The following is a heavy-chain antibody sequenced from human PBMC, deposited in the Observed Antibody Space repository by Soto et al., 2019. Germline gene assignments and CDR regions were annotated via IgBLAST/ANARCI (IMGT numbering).Heavy chain of an antibody. Sequence: SETLSLTCAVYGGSFSGYYWSWIRQPPGKGLEWIGEINHSGSTNYNPSLKSRVTISVDTSKNQFSLKLSSVTAADTAVYYCARATTVATFYYWGQGTLVTVSS. CDR1: GGSFSGYY. CDR2: INHSGST. D-gene: IGHD4-17*01. CDR3: ARATTVATFYY. J-gene: IGHJ4*02. V-gene: IGHV4-34*01.